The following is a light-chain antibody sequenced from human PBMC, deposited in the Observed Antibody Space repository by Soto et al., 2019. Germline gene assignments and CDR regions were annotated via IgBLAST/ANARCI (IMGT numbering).Light chain of an antibody. CDR1: QSVNSGF. J-gene: IGKJ2*01. CDR3: QHYGTPPNP. V-gene: IGKV3-20*01. Sequence: EIVLTQSPGTLSLSPGERATLSCRASQSVNSGFLAWYQQKPGQAPRLLIYGAASRATGIPDRFSGSGSGTDFTLTISRLEPEDFAVYYCQHYGTPPNPFGQGTKLEIK. CDR2: GAA.